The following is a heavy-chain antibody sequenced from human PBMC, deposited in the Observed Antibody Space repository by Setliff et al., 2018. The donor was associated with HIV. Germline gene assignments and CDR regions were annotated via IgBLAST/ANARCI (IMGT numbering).Heavy chain of an antibody. CDR1: GDTFTRFG. V-gene: IGHV1-18*01. J-gene: IGHJ5*02. D-gene: IGHD3-22*01. Sequence: ASVKVSCKASGDTFTRFGFTWVRQAPGQGLERMGWVSAYNGKTRYAQNFQDRVTMTTDTSTSTAYMELRSLTSDDTAVYFCARMGYIDSSGYPDHWGQGTLVTVSS. CDR3: ARMGYIDSSGYPDH. CDR2: VSAYNGKT.